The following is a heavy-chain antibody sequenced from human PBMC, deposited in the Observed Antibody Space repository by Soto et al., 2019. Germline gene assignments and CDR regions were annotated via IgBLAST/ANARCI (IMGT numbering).Heavy chain of an antibody. CDR1: GFTFSSYA. Sequence: EVQLLESGGGLVQPGGSLRLSCAASGFTFSSYAMSWVRQAPGKGLEWVSAISGSGGSTYYADSVKGRVTISRDNSKNTLYLQMNSLRGEVTAVYYCATDRHYDSSGYYYGGSPSYYHYYGMDVWGQGTTVTVSS. CDR3: ATDRHYDSSGYYYGGSPSYYHYYGMDV. J-gene: IGHJ6*02. CDR2: ISGSGGST. D-gene: IGHD3-22*01. V-gene: IGHV3-23*01.